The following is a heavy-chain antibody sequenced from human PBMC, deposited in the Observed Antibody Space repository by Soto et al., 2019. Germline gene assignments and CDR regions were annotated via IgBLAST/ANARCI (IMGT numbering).Heavy chain of an antibody. D-gene: IGHD2-15*01. V-gene: IGHV1-18*04. CDR3: ARDDRGVVVVAATRGRPVGGY. J-gene: IGHJ4*02. Sequence: QVQLVQSGAEVKKPGASVKVSCKASGYTFTSYGISWVRQAPGQGLEWMGWISAYNGNTNYAQKLQGRVTMTTDTSTSTAYMELRSLRSDDTAVYYCARDDRGVVVVAATRGRPVGGYWGQGTLVTVSS. CDR1: GYTFTSYG. CDR2: ISAYNGNT.